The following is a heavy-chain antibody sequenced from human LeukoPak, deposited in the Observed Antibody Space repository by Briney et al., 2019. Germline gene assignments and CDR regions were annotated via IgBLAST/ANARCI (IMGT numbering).Heavy chain of an antibody. CDR3: AKDLGGGSGWYDL. CDR2: ISYDGSNK. D-gene: IGHD6-19*01. CDR1: GFTFSSAG. J-gene: IGHJ2*01. Sequence: PGRSLRLSCAASGFTFSSAGMRWVRQAPSSWLEWVALISYDGSNKSYADSVQGRFTTSRDNSKNTLYLQMNSLRAEDTAVYYCAKDLGGGSGWYDLWGRGTLVTVSS. V-gene: IGHV3-30*18.